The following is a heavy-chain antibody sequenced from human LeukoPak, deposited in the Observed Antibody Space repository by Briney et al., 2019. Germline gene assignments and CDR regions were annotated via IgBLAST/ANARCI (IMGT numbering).Heavy chain of an antibody. CDR3: ARRHFGSALRDY. D-gene: IGHD3-10*01. V-gene: IGHV4-39*01. CDR1: GGSISSGSYY. J-gene: IGHJ4*02. Sequence: PSETLSLTCTVSGGSISSGSYYWGWIRQPPGKGLEWIGNIYYSGSTSYNPSLKSRVTISVDTPKNQFSLKLSSVTAADTAVYYCARRHFGSALRDYWGQGTLVTVSS. CDR2: IYYSGST.